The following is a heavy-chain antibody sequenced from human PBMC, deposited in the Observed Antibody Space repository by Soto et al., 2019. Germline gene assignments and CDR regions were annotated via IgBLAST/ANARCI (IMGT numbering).Heavy chain of an antibody. J-gene: IGHJ6*02. Sequence: APVKVSCKASGYTFSSDGGSWLRQAHGQGLEWMGWISAYNGNTSYPQKLQGRGPMTTDTSTSTAYRGLRSRGSDDTYVFYCARGLQQHDNYYYGMGVRGQGTTVTLSS. CDR2: ISAYNGNT. CDR3: ARGLQQHDNYYYGMGV. V-gene: IGHV1-18*04. D-gene: IGHD6-13*01. CDR1: GYTFSSDG.